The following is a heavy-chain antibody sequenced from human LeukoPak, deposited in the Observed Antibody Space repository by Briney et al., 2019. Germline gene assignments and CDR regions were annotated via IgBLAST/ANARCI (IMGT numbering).Heavy chain of an antibody. V-gene: IGHV3-23*01. CDR2: ISGSGGTT. Sequence: GGSLRLSCAASGFTFSSYAMNWVRQAPGKGLEWVSVISGSGGTTYYVDSVKGRASISRDNSKNTLFLQMNSLRAEDTAVYYCVVDLYGSSDYWGQGTLVTVSS. CDR3: VVDLYGSSDY. CDR1: GFTFSSYA. D-gene: IGHD3-16*01. J-gene: IGHJ4*02.